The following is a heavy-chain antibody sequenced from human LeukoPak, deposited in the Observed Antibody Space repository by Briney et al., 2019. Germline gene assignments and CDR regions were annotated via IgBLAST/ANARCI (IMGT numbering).Heavy chain of an antibody. V-gene: IGHV3-7*01. Sequence: PGGSLRLSCAASGFTFSRSWMTWVRQAPGKGLEWVASINEDGSEIHYVDSVKGRFTISRDNAKDSLYLQMNSLRAEDTAVYYCARELGIAAADYYFDYWGQGTLVTVSS. CDR2: INEDGSEI. J-gene: IGHJ4*02. CDR3: ARELGIAAADYYFDY. D-gene: IGHD6-13*01. CDR1: GFTFSRSW.